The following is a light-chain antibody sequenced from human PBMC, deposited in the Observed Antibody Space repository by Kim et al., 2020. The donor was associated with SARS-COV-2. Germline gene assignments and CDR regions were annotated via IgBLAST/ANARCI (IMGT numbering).Light chain of an antibody. CDR1: QDITNY. CDR3: LEHKSFPPT. Sequence: CASVIDRVTLTGQASQDITNYLGWFLQNPGKVRKRLMYAASILQSVVPSRFSGSESGTEFTLTISSLQPEDFATYYCLEHKSFPPTFGQGTKPEIK. V-gene: IGKV1-17*03. CDR2: AAS. J-gene: IGKJ2*01.